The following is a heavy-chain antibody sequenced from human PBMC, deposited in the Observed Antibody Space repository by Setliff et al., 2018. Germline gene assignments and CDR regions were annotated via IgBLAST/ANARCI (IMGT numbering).Heavy chain of an antibody. Sequence: SETLSLTCTVSGGSISSGGYYWSWIRQHPGKGLEWIGYIYYSGSTYYNPSLKSRVTISVDTSKNQFSLKLSSVTAADTAVYYCARNRLLIAVDQGFDPWGQGTLVTVSS. V-gene: IGHV4-31*03. J-gene: IGHJ5*02. CDR3: ARNRLLIAVDQGFDP. D-gene: IGHD6-19*01. CDR2: IYYSGST. CDR1: GGSISSGGYY.